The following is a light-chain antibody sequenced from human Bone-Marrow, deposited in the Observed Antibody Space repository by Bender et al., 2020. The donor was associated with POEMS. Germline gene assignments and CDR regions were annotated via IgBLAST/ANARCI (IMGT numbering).Light chain of an antibody. Sequence: QSALTQPASVSGSPGQSITISCTGSSGDVGAYKYVSWFQQKRGTAPRLIIYDVTNRPSGVSDRFSGSKSGNTASLTISGLQTEDVADYYCSSCTSRNTYVFGTGTSVTVL. J-gene: IGLJ1*01. CDR2: DVT. CDR1: SGDVGAYKY. V-gene: IGLV2-14*03. CDR3: SSCTSRNTYV.